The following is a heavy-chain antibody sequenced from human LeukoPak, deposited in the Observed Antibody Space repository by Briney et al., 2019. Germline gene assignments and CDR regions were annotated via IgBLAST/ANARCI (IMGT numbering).Heavy chain of an antibody. CDR1: GYSFTNYW. Sequence: GESLKISCKASGYSFTNYWIGWVRQLPGKGLEWMGIIYPGDSDSRYSPSFRGQVTISADKSISTAYLQWSSLKASDTAMYYCVRRPLYSSGWFYFDYWGQGTLVTVSS. CDR3: VRRPLYSSGWFYFDY. V-gene: IGHV5-51*01. CDR2: IYPGDSDS. D-gene: IGHD6-19*01. J-gene: IGHJ4*02.